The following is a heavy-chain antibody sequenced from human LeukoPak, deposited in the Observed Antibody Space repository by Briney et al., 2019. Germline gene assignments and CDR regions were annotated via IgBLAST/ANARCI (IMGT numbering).Heavy chain of an antibody. CDR2: ISSSSSYI. CDR1: GFTFSSYS. J-gene: IGHJ6*03. V-gene: IGHV3-21*01. Sequence: NPGGSLRLSCAASGFTFSSYSMNWVRQAPGKGLEWVSSISSSSSYIYYADSVKGRFTISRGNAKNSLYLQMNSLRAEDTAVYYCARVLRFLEWPSPTDYYYMDVWGKGTTVTVSS. CDR3: ARVLRFLEWPSPTDYYYMDV. D-gene: IGHD3-3*01.